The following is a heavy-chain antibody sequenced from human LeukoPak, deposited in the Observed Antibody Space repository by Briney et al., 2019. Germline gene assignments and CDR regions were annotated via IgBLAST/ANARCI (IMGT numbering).Heavy chain of an antibody. CDR3: AKVGASSSFDY. CDR2: ISGSGGST. CDR1: GFTFSNAW. J-gene: IGHJ4*02. Sequence: GGSLRLSCAASGFTFSNAWMSWVRQAPGKGLEWVSAISGSGGSTYYADSVKGRFTISRDNSKNTLYLQMNSLRAGDTAVYYCAKVGASSSFDYWGQGTLVTVSS. D-gene: IGHD6-6*01. V-gene: IGHV3-23*01.